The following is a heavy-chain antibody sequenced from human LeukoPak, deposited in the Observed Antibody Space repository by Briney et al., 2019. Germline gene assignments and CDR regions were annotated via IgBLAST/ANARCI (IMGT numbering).Heavy chain of an antibody. D-gene: IGHD5-24*01. V-gene: IGHV4-59*11. CDR1: GGSISSHY. Sequence: SETLYLTCTASGGSISSHYWSWIRQPPGKGLEWIGYIYYSGSTNYNPSLKSRVTISVDTSKNQFSLKLSSVTSADTAVYYCARDGGDGYIYYFDYWGQGTLITVSS. J-gene: IGHJ4*02. CDR3: ARDGGDGYIYYFDY. CDR2: IYYSGST.